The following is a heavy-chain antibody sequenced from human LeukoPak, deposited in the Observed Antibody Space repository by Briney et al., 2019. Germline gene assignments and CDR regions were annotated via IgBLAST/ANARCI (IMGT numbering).Heavy chain of an antibody. CDR3: ARVRGDYYFDY. CDR2: IKQEGSEK. J-gene: IGHJ4*02. Sequence: GGSLRLSCATSGFTFSSYWMSWVRQAPGKGLEWVANIKQEGSEKYYVDSVKGRFTTSRDNAKNSLYLQMNSLRAEDTAVYHCARVRGDYYFDYWGQGTLVTVSS. V-gene: IGHV3-7*05. D-gene: IGHD3-16*01. CDR1: GFTFSSYW.